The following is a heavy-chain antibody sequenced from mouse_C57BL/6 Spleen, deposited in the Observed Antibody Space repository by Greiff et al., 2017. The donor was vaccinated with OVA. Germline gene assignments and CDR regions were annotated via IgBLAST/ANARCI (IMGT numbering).Heavy chain of an antibody. CDR1: GYTFTDYY. J-gene: IGHJ2*01. D-gene: IGHD2-2*01. V-gene: IGHV1-76*01. CDR3: ARFLVDFDY. CDR2: IYPGSGNT. Sequence: VMLVESGAELVRPGASVKLSCKASGYTFTDYYINWVKQRPGQGLEWIARIYPGSGNTYYNEKFKGKATLTAEKSSSTAYMQLSSLTSEDSAVYFCARFLVDFDYWGQGTTLTVSS.